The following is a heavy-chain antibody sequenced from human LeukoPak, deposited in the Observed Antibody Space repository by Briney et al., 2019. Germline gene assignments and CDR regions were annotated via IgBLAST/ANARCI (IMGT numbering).Heavy chain of an antibody. CDR3: ARGSLVMITFGGVIVIPGAFDI. CDR2: IRSKGGST. J-gene: IGHJ3*02. V-gene: IGHV3-64*01. Sequence: QPGGSLRLSCAASGFTFSSYAMHWVRQAPGKGLEYVSAIRSKGGSTYYANSVKGRFTISRDNSKNTLYLQMGSLRAEDMAVYYCARGSLVMITFGGVIVIPGAFDIWGQGTMVTVSS. D-gene: IGHD3-16*02. CDR1: GFTFSSYA.